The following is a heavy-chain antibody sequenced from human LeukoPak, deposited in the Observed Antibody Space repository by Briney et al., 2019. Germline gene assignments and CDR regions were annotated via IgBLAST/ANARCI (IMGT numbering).Heavy chain of an antibody. CDR3: ARDMNDFWSGYLQFIDY. V-gene: IGHV3-48*03. CDR1: GFTFSSYE. D-gene: IGHD3-3*01. CDR2: ISSSGSTI. J-gene: IGHJ4*02. Sequence: PWGSLRLSCAASGFTFSSYEMNWDRQAPGKGLEWVSYISSSGSTIYYADSVKGRFTISRDNAKNSLYLQTNSLRAEDTAVYYCARDMNDFWSGYLQFIDYWGQGTLVTVSS.